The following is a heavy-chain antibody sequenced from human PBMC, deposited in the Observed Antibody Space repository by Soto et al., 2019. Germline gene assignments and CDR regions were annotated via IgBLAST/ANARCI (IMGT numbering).Heavy chain of an antibody. D-gene: IGHD3-22*01. CDR3: AKKYYDSSGYFVY. CDR1: GFTFSSYG. Sequence: GVSLRLSXAASGFTFSSYGMHWVRQAPGKGLEWVAVISYDGSNKYYADSVKCRFTISRDNSKNTLYLQMNSLRAEDTAVYYCAKKYYDSSGYFVYWGQGTLVTVSS. CDR2: ISYDGSNK. V-gene: IGHV3-30*18. J-gene: IGHJ4*02.